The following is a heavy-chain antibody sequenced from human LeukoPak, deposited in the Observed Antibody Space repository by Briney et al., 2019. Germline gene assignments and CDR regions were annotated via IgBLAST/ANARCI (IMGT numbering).Heavy chain of an antibody. CDR2: IYHSGST. D-gene: IGHD3-10*01. V-gene: IGHV4-38-2*02. CDR3: ARAGGYYGSGSFLDY. Sequence: SETLSLTCTVSRYDINSVYYWGWIRPPPGKGLERIGIIYHSGSTYYNASLKSRVTISMDTSRNKFSLNLNSVTAADTAVYYCARAGGYYGSGSFLDYWGQGLLVTVSS. J-gene: IGHJ4*02. CDR1: RYDINSVYY.